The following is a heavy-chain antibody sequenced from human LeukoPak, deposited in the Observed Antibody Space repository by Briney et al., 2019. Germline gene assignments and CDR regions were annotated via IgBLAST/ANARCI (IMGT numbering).Heavy chain of an antibody. Sequence: GGSLRLSCAASGFTFSSYGMHWVRQAPGKGLEWVAVISYDGSNKYYVDSVKGRFTISRDSSKNTLYLQMNSLRAEDTAVYYCAKDPYSYGYSFDYWGQGTLVTVSS. CDR1: GFTFSSYG. D-gene: IGHD5-18*01. V-gene: IGHV3-30*18. CDR3: AKDPYSYGYSFDY. J-gene: IGHJ4*02. CDR2: ISYDGSNK.